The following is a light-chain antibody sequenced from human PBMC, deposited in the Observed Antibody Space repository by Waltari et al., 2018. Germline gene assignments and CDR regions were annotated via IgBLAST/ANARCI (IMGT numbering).Light chain of an antibody. CDR2: DAS. CDR3: QQRSNWLT. Sequence: SAPLHRRASQRCSSYLAWYQQKPGQAPRLLIYDASNRATGIPARFSGSGSGADFTLTISSLEPEDFAVYYCQQRSNWLTFGGGTKVEIK. V-gene: IGKV3-11*01. J-gene: IGKJ4*01. CDR1: QRCSSY.